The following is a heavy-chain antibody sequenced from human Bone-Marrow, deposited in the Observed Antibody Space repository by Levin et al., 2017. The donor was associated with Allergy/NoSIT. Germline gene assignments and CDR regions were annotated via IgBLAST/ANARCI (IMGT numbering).Heavy chain of an antibody. CDR3: ARGEGGVTPMTFFDY. CDR1: GFTFSSYS. V-gene: IGHV3-48*01. CDR2: ISSSSSTI. D-gene: IGHD2-21*02. Sequence: GGSLRLSCAASGFTFSSYSMNWVRQAPGKGLEWVSYISSSSSTIYYADSVKGRFTISRDNAKNSLYLQMNSLRAEDTAVYYCARGEGGVTPMTFFDYWGQGTLVTVSS. J-gene: IGHJ4*02.